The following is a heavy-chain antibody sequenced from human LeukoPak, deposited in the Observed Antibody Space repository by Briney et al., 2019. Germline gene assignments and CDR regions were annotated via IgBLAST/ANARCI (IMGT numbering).Heavy chain of an antibody. V-gene: IGHV1-18*01. CDR1: GYTFTSYG. Sequence: ASVKVSCKASGYTFTSYGISWVRQAPGQGLEWVGWISAYNGNTNYAQKLQGRVTMTTDTSTSTAYMELRSLRSDDTAVYYCASGEPGMGAAAGTGPFDYWGQGTLVTVSS. CDR3: ASGEPGMGAAAGTGPFDY. CDR2: ISAYNGNT. J-gene: IGHJ4*02. D-gene: IGHD6-13*01.